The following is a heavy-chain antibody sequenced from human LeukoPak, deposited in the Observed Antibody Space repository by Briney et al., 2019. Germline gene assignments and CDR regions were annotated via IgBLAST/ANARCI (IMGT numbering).Heavy chain of an antibody. Sequence: ASVKVSRKASGYTFTTFYMYWVRQAPGQGLEWMGWINPNSGGTNYAQKFQGRVTMTRDTSISTAYMELSRLRSDDTAVYYCARVVRYYYDSSGYYFDYWGQGTLVTVSS. J-gene: IGHJ4*02. CDR1: GYTFTTFY. CDR2: INPNSGGT. CDR3: ARVVRYYYDSSGYYFDY. V-gene: IGHV1-2*02. D-gene: IGHD3-22*01.